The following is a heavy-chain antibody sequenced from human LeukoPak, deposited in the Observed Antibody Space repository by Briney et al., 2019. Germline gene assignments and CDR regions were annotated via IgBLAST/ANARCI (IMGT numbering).Heavy chain of an antibody. Sequence: GGSLRLSCAASGFTFDDYALYWVRQPPGKGLEWVSLISWDGGSSYYADSVKGRFTISRDNSNNSLYLQMNSLRVEDTALYFCAKERFSSSWYGNYHYYGMDVWGQGTTVTVSS. J-gene: IGHJ6*02. V-gene: IGHV3-43D*03. D-gene: IGHD6-13*01. CDR1: GFTFDDYA. CDR2: ISWDGGSS. CDR3: AKERFSSSWYGNYHYYGMDV.